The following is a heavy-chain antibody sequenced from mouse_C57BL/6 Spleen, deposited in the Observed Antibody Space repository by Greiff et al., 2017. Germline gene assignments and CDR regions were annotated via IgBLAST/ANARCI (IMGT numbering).Heavy chain of an antibody. CDR2: IDPETGGT. Sequence: VQVVESGAELVRPGASVTLSCKASGYTFTDYEMHWVKQTPVHGLEWIGAIDPETGGTAYNQKFKGKAILTADKSSSTAYMELRSLTSEDSAVYYCTRGERDYWGQGTTLTVSS. V-gene: IGHV1-15*01. CDR1: GYTFTDYE. J-gene: IGHJ2*01. CDR3: TRGERDY.